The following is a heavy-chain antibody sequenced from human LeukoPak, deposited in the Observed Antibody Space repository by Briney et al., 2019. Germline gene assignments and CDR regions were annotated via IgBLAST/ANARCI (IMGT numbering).Heavy chain of an antibody. CDR1: GYTFTNYA. CDR3: ARDGITGTTGSWFDP. J-gene: IGHJ5*02. CDR2: ISAYNGNT. Sequence: ASVKVSCKASGYTFTNYAMNWVRQAPGQGLEWMGWISAYNGNTELAQKFQGRVTLATDASTSTAYVELRSLTSNDTAVYYCARDGITGTTGSWFDPWGQGTLVTVSS. V-gene: IGHV1-18*01. D-gene: IGHD1-7*01.